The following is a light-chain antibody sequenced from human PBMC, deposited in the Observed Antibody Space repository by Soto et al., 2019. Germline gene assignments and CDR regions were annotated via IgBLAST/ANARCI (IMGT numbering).Light chain of an antibody. CDR2: GAS. Sequence: EIVLTQSPGTLSLSPGEGATLSCRASQTISSFLAWYQQKRGQAPRLLIHGASNRATGIPDRFSGSGSGTDFTLTITRLEPEDFAVYYCQHYGTSMWTFGQGTTVEIK. CDR3: QHYGTSMWT. CDR1: QTISSF. V-gene: IGKV3-20*01. J-gene: IGKJ1*01.